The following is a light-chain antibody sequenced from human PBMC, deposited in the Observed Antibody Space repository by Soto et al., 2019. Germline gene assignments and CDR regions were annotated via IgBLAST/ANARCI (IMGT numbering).Light chain of an antibody. CDR1: ESVSSN. CDR3: QQYNNWPPSII. J-gene: IGKJ1*01. V-gene: IGKV3-15*01. Sequence: VMTQSPDTLSVSPGERGTLSCRASESVSSNVAWYQQRPGQAPRLLIYGASTRATDTPVRFRGSGSGTEFTLTISSLQSEDLGVYYCQQYNNWPPSIIFGQGTKVDIK. CDR2: GAS.